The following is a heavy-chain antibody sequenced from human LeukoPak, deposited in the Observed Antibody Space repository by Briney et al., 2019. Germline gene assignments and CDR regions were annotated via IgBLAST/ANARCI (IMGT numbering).Heavy chain of an antibody. V-gene: IGHV3-21*01. CDR1: GFTFSSFS. J-gene: IGHJ3*02. CDR2: ISSSSSYI. D-gene: IGHD3-22*01. CDR3: ARHYYDSSGYFGGDAFDI. Sequence: PGGSLRLSCAASGFTFSSFSMNWVRQAPGKGLEWVSSISSSSSYIYYADSVKGRFTISRDNAKNSLYLQMNSLRAEDTAVYYCARHYYDSSGYFGGDAFDIWGQGTMVTVSS.